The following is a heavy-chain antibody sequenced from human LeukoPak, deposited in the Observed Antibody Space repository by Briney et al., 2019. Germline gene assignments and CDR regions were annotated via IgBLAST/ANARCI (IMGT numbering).Heavy chain of an antibody. CDR2: IYTSGST. J-gene: IGHJ4*02. D-gene: IGHD3-22*01. CDR3: ARDWYYYDSSGYAFDY. Sequence: PSETLSLTCTVSGGSISSYYWSWIRQPAGKGLEWIGRIYTSGSTNYNPSLKSRVTMSVDTSKNQFSLKLSSVTAADTGVYYCARDWYYYDSSGYAFDYWGQGTLVTVSS. V-gene: IGHV4-4*07. CDR1: GGSISSYY.